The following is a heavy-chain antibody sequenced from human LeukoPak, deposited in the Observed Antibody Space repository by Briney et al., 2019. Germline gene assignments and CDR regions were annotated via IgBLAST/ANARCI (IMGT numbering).Heavy chain of an antibody. CDR3: AKDYYYDSSGHSQALDY. D-gene: IGHD3-22*01. CDR1: GFTFSSYA. J-gene: IGHJ4*02. V-gene: IGHV3-23*01. Sequence: QPGGSLRLSCAASGFTFSSYAMSWVRQAPVKGLEWVSANSGSGGSTYYADSVKGRFTISRDNSKNTLYLQMNSLRAEDTAVYYCAKDYYYDSSGHSQALDYWGQGTLVTVSS. CDR2: NSGSGGST.